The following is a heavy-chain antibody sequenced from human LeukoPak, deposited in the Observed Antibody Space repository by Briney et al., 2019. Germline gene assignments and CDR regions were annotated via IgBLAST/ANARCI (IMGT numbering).Heavy chain of an antibody. Sequence: ASVKVSCKVSGYTFTDYYMHWVQQAPGKGLEWMGLVDPEDGETIYAEKFQGRVTITADTSTDTAYMELSSLRSEDTAVYYCATAWEDQAYYSDYWGQGTLVTVSS. CDR2: VDPEDGET. CDR1: GYTFTDYY. J-gene: IGHJ4*02. D-gene: IGHD1-26*01. V-gene: IGHV1-69-2*01. CDR3: ATAWEDQAYYSDY.